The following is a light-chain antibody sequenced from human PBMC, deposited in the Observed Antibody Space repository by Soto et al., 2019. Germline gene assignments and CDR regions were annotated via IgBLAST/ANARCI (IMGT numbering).Light chain of an antibody. CDR2: DVS. Sequence: QSVLTQPASVSGSPGQSITISCTGTSSDVGGYNYVSWYQQHPGKAPKLMIYDVSNRPSGVSNRFSGSKSGNTASLTISGLQAEDENDYYCNSYSTSSTYVFVTGTKVTVL. CDR3: NSYSTSSTYV. CDR1: SSDVGGYNY. J-gene: IGLJ1*01. V-gene: IGLV2-14*01.